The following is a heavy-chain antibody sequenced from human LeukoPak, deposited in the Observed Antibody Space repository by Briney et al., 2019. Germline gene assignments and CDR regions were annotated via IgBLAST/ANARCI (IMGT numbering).Heavy chain of an antibody. CDR2: ISGSGGST. J-gene: IGHJ4*02. CDR1: GFTFSSYA. CDR3: AKGDTAMGNFDY. D-gene: IGHD5-18*01. V-gene: IGHV3-23*01. Sequence: GGSLRLSCAASGFTFSSYAMSWVRQAPGKGLEWVSAISGSGGSTYYADSVEGRFTISRDNSKNTLYLQMNSLRAEDTAVYYCAKGDTAMGNFDYWGQGTLVTVSS.